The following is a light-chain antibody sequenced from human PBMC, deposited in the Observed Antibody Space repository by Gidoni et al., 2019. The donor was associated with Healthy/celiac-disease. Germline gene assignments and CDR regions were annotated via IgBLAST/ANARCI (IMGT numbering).Light chain of an antibody. CDR2: AAS. CDR3: QQSYGIPT. V-gene: IGKV1-39*01. CDR1: QSISTF. Sequence: DIQMTQSPSSLSASVGDRVTITCRASQSISTFLCWYQQKPGKAPKLLIYAASSLQSGVPSRFSGRGSGTDFTLTISSLQPADFATYYCQQSYGIPTFGQXTKLEI. J-gene: IGKJ2*01.